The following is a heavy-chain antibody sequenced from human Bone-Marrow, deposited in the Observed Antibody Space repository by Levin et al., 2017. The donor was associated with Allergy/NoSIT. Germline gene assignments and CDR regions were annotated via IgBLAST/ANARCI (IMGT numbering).Heavy chain of an antibody. J-gene: IGHJ5*01. CDR2: IPHDGANT. CDR3: ARGPGLAVGKGYFDS. CDR1: GFTFSNFA. V-gene: IGHV3-30-3*01. Sequence: GGSLRLSCAASGFTFSNFAMHWVRQAPGKGLEWVAAIPHDGANTYCTDSVRGRFTISRDNSKNTLFVEMNSLRVEDTAVYYCARGPGLAVGKGYFDSWGQGTLVTVSS. D-gene: IGHD6-19*01.